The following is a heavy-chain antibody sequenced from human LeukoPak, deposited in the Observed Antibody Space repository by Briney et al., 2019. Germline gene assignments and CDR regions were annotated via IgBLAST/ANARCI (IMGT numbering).Heavy chain of an antibody. Sequence: ASVKVSCKVSGYTLTELSMHWVRQAPGKGLEWMGGFDPEDGETIYAQKFQGRVTMTEDTSTDTAYMELSSLRSEDTAVYYCATGPKWLRYAYNWFDPWGQGTVVTVSS. CDR1: GYTLTELS. J-gene: IGHJ5*02. D-gene: IGHD5-12*01. V-gene: IGHV1-24*01. CDR3: ATGPKWLRYAYNWFDP. CDR2: FDPEDGET.